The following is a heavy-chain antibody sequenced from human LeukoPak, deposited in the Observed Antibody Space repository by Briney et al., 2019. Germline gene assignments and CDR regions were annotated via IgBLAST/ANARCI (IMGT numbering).Heavy chain of an antibody. J-gene: IGHJ6*02. Sequence: SETLSLTCTVSGGSINRSSYYWAWIRQPPGKGLEWIGSIYYSGSTYYNPSLKSRITISVDTSKNQFSLKLSSVTAADTAMYYCARQTYYDFWSVGAMDVWGQGTTVTVSS. V-gene: IGHV4-39*01. CDR2: IYYSGST. CDR3: ARQTYYDFWSVGAMDV. CDR1: GGSINRSSYY. D-gene: IGHD3-3*01.